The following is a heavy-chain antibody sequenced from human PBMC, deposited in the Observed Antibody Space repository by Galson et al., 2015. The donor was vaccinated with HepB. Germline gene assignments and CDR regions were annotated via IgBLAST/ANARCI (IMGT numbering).Heavy chain of an antibody. J-gene: IGHJ4*02. D-gene: IGHD3-22*01. CDR3: AKDASRNYCDSSGYLDY. Sequence: SLRLSCAASGFTFDDYAMHWVRQAPGKGLEWVSGISWNSGSIGYADSVKGRFTISRDNAKNSLYLQMNSLRAEDTALYYCAKDASRNYCDSSGYLDYWGQGTLVTVSS. CDR2: ISWNSGSI. CDR1: GFTFDDYA. V-gene: IGHV3-9*01.